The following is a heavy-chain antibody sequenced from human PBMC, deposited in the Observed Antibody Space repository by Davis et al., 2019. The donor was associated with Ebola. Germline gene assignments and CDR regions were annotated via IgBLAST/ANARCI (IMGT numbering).Heavy chain of an antibody. CDR2: INHRGST. CDR1: GGSFSGFH. CDR3: ARGFGDSSGYYYLAY. V-gene: IGHV4-34*01. Sequence: SETLSLTCAVYGGSFSGFHWNWIRQPPGKGLDWIGEINHRGSTSHNPSLKSRVTISLDTSKNQFSLRLTSVTAADTAVYYCARGFGDSSGYYYLAYWGQGTLVTVSS. J-gene: IGHJ4*02. D-gene: IGHD3-22*01.